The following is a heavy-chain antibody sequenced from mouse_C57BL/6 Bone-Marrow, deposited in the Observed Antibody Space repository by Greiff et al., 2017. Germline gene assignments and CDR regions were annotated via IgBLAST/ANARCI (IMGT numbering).Heavy chain of an antibody. CDR2: IWWDDDK. V-gene: IGHV8-8*01. D-gene: IGHD2-4*01. J-gene: IGHJ4*01. CDR3: ARIYYDDDGY. Sequence: QVTLKVSGPGILQPSQSLSLTCSFSGFSLSTFGMGVGWIRQPSGKGLEWLVHIWWDDDKYYNPALKSRLTISKDTSKNQVFLKIANVDTADTATYYCARIYYDDDGYWGQGTAVTVSS. CDR1: GFSLSTFGMG.